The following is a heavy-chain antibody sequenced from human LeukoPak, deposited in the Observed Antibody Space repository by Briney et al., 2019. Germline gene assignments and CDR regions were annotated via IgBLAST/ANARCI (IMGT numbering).Heavy chain of an antibody. Sequence: ASVKVSCKASGYTFTSYDINWVRQATGQGLEWMGWMNPNSGNTGYAQKFQGRVTITRNTSISTAYMELSSLRSEDTAVYYCARQSYRGYYYYMDVWGKGTTVTVSS. CDR2: MNPNSGNT. CDR1: GYTFTSYD. D-gene: IGHD3-16*02. CDR3: ARQSYRGYYYYMDV. J-gene: IGHJ6*03. V-gene: IGHV1-8*03.